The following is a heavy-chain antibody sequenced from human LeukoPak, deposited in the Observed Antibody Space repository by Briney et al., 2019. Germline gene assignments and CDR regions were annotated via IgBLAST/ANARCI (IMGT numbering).Heavy chain of an antibody. J-gene: IGHJ3*02. CDR1: GFTLSSYW. V-gene: IGHV3-7*01. Sequence: PGGSLRLSCAASGFTLSSYWMSWVRQAPGKGLEWVANIKQDGSEKYYVDSVKGRFTISRDNAKNSLYLQMNSLRAEDTAVYYCARHTSENAHAFDIWGQGTMVTVSS. CDR2: IKQDGSEK. CDR3: ARHTSENAHAFDI. D-gene: IGHD1-1*01.